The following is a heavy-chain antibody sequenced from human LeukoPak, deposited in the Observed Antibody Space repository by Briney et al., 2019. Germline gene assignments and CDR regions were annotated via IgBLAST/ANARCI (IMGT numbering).Heavy chain of an antibody. CDR2: ISSSGSTI. J-gene: IGHJ5*02. Sequence: GGSLRLSCAASGFTFSSYEMNWVRQAPGKGLEWVSYISSSGSTIYYADSVKGRFTISRDNAKNSLYLQMNSLRAEDTAVYYCARDWGGSYSPWFDPWGQGTLVTVSS. CDR1: GFTFSSYE. CDR3: ARDWGGSYSPWFDP. V-gene: IGHV3-48*03. D-gene: IGHD1-26*01.